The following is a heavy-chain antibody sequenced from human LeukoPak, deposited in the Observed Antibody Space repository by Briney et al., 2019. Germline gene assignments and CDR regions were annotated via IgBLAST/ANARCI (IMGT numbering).Heavy chain of an antibody. V-gene: IGHV4-59*08. CDR1: GASINSYY. J-gene: IGHJ4*02. Sequence: SETLSLTCSVSGASINSYYWSWIRQPPGKGLEWIGNIYYNRSTTYHPSLKSRVTISVDMSKNQFSLNLSSVTAADTAVYYCAVYSSSSDYFDYWGQGTLVTVSS. D-gene: IGHD6-6*01. CDR3: AVYSSSSDYFDY. CDR2: IYYNRST.